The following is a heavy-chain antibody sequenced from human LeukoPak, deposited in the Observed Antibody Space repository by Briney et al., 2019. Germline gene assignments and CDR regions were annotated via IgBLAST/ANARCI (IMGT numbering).Heavy chain of an antibody. Sequence: SETLSLTRAAFGGSFSGYYWTWIRQPPGKGLEWIGEINHGGRSNYNPSLKSRVTISVDTSKKEFSLKLSSVTDADSAVYYCARCLDYWGQ. CDR2: INHGGRS. CDR1: GGSFSGYY. J-gene: IGHJ4*02. V-gene: IGHV4-34*01. CDR3: ARCLDY.